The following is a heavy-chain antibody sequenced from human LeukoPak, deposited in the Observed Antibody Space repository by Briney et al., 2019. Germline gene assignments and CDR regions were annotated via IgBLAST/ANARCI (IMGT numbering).Heavy chain of an antibody. Sequence: PGGSLRLSCAASGFTFSSYAMHWVRQAPGKGLEWVAVISYDGSNKYYADSVKGRFTISRDNSKNTLYLQMNSLRAEDTAVYYCAKDHIAVAGTPADYWGQGTLVTVSS. CDR1: GFTFSSYA. V-gene: IGHV3-30-3*01. CDR3: AKDHIAVAGTPADY. D-gene: IGHD6-19*01. CDR2: ISYDGSNK. J-gene: IGHJ4*02.